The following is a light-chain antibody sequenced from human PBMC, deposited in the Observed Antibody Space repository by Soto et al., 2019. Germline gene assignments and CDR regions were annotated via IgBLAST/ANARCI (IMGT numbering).Light chain of an antibody. Sequence: DIVLTQSPDTLSLSPGERATISCRASQSLGSYLAWYQQKPGQAPRLLIYDASHRATGIPVRFSGSGSESDFTLTISSLEPEDFAVYYCQQCSYPITFGQGTRLEI. V-gene: IGKV3-11*01. CDR3: QQCSYPIT. CDR2: DAS. J-gene: IGKJ5*01. CDR1: QSLGSY.